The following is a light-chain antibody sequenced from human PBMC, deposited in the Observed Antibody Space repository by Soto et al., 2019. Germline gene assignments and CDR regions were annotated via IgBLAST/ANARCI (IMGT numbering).Light chain of an antibody. CDR3: QQLHSYPIT. CDR2: GAS. V-gene: IGKV1-9*01. Sequence: QLPQSHSSLSASVGDRVTITGRASQGVSSYLAWYQQKPGKTPKLLIYGASTLQSGVPSRFSGRESGTDYTLTISSLQPEEFAAYYCQQLHSYPITFGQGTRLEIK. J-gene: IGKJ5*01. CDR1: QGVSSY.